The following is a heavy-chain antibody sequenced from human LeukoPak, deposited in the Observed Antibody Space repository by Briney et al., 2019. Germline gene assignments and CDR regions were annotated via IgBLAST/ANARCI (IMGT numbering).Heavy chain of an antibody. CDR2: IKQDGSEK. CDR1: GFTFSSYW. CDR3: ARSSAKRIAAAGIFDY. J-gene: IGHJ4*02. V-gene: IGHV3-7*01. Sequence: PGGSLRLSCAASGFTFSSYWMSWVRQAPGKGLEWVANIKQDGSEKYYVDSVKGRFTISRDNAKNSLYLQMNSLRAEDTAVYYCARSSAKRIAAAGIFDYWGQGTLVTVSS. D-gene: IGHD6-13*01.